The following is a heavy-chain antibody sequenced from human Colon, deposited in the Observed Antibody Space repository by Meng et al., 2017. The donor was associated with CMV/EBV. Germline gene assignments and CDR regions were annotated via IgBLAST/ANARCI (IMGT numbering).Heavy chain of an antibody. CDR1: GCSLNTSTVA. Sequence: TFYGCSLNTSTVAVGWFRQPPGKALEWLALFYWNDDQRYSPSLRNRLTITKGTSKNQLVLTMTNMDPVDTATYFCAHRRTIFGGFDPWGQGSLVTVSS. J-gene: IGHJ5*02. D-gene: IGHD3-3*01. CDR3: AHRRTIFGGFDP. V-gene: IGHV2-5*01. CDR2: FYWNDDQ.